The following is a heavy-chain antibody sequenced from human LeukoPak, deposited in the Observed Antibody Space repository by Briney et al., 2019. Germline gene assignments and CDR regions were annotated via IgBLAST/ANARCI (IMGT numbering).Heavy chain of an antibody. CDR3: ARDSAAMVPNWFDP. V-gene: IGHV3-30*03. CDR1: GFNFNTYG. Sequence: GGSLRLSCAASGFNFNTYGMHWVRQAPGKGLEWVAAISYDGGNTFYADSVRGRFTISRDNSKNSLYLQMNSLRAEDTAVYYCARDSAAMVPNWFDPWGQGTLVTVSS. D-gene: IGHD5-18*01. CDR2: ISYDGGNT. J-gene: IGHJ5*02.